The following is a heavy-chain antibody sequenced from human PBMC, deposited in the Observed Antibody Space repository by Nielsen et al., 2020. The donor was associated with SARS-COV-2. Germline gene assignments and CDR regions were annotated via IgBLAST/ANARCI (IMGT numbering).Heavy chain of an antibody. V-gene: IGHV1-46*01. D-gene: IGHD3-9*01. CDR1: GYTFTSYY. J-gene: IGHJ1*01. Sequence: ASVKVSCKASGYTFTSYYMHWVRQAPGQGLEWMGIINPSGGSTSYAQKFQGRVTMTRDTSTSTVYMELSSLRSEDTAVYYCARGPARVLRYFDWLPHRTEYFQHWGQGTLVTVSS. CDR3: ARGPARVLRYFDWLPHRTEYFQH. CDR2: INPSGGST.